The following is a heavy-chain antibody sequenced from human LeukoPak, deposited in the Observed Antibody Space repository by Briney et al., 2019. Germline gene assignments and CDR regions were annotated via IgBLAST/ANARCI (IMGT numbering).Heavy chain of an antibody. J-gene: IGHJ4*02. D-gene: IGHD3-22*01. CDR2: ISSSSSYI. V-gene: IGHV3-21*01. CDR3: ARDKEYYYDSSGPNYFDY. CDR1: GFTFSSYS. Sequence: GGSLRLSCAASGFTFSSYSMNWVRQAPGKGLEWVSSISSSSSYIYYADSVKGRFTISRDNSKNTLYLQMNSLRAEDTAVYYCARDKEYYYDSSGPNYFDYWGQGTLVTVSS.